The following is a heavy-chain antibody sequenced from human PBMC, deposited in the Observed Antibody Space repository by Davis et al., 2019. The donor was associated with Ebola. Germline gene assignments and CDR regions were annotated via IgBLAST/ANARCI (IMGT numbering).Heavy chain of an antibody. Sequence: ASVKVSCKASGYTFTSYYMHWVRQAPGQGLEWMGIINPSGGSTSYAQKFQGRVTMTRDTSTSTVYMELSSLRSEDTAVYYCARGADLGYSNNNWFDPWGQGTLVTVSS. D-gene: IGHD4-11*01. V-gene: IGHV1-46*01. CDR2: INPSGGST. CDR3: ARGADLGYSNNNWFDP. J-gene: IGHJ5*02. CDR1: GYTFTSYY.